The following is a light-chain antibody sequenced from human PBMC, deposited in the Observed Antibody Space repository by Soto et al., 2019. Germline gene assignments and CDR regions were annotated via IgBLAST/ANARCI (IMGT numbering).Light chain of an antibody. CDR1: QSVSSDY. CDR3: QHYDNSPPSVT. CDR2: GAS. V-gene: IGKV3-20*01. J-gene: IGKJ3*01. Sequence: EIVLTQSPDTLSLSPGERATLSCRASQSVSSDYLVWYQQKPGQAPRLLIYGASRRATGIPDRFSGSGSGTDFILTISRLEPEDFAVYYCQHYDNSPPSVTFGPGTKLDIK.